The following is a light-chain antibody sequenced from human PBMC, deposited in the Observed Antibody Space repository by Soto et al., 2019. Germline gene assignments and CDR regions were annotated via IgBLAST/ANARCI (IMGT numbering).Light chain of an antibody. CDR1: QGISSD. CDR2: AAS. Sequence: DIPLTQSPSTLSASSGDRVTITCGASQGISSDFAWYQQNPGTAPNLLIYAASSFQSGVPSWFSGSGSGTEFTLTSSSLQPDDFATYYCQHRNCYSRTFGGGTKVDIK. CDR3: QHRNCYSRT. J-gene: IGKJ4*01. V-gene: IGKV1-9*01.